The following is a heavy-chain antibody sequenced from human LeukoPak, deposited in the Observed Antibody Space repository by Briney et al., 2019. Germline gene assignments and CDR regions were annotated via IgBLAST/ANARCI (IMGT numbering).Heavy chain of an antibody. J-gene: IGHJ4*02. CDR3: ARAPIAVAGTVDY. CDR1: GFTFSSYE. D-gene: IGHD6-19*01. CDR2: ISSSGSTI. Sequence: GGSLRLSCAASGFTFSSYEMNWGRHAPGKGLEWGSYISSSGSTIYYADSVKGRFTISRDNAKNSLYLQMNSLRAEDTAVYYCARAPIAVAGTVDYWGQGTLVTVSS. V-gene: IGHV3-48*03.